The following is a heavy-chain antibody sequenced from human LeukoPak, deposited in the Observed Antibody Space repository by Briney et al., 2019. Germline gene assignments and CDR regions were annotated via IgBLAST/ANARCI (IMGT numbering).Heavy chain of an antibody. CDR2: ISAYNGNT. J-gene: IGHJ5*02. D-gene: IGHD4-17*01. V-gene: IGHV1-18*01. Sequence: GASVKVSCKASGYTFTSYGISWVRQAPGQGLEWMGWISAYNGNTNYAQKLQGRVTMTTDTSTSTAYMELRSLRSDDTAVYYCAREDDYGDYTESGAGIWFDPWGQGTLVTVSS. CDR1: GYTFTSYG. CDR3: AREDDYGDYTESGAGIWFDP.